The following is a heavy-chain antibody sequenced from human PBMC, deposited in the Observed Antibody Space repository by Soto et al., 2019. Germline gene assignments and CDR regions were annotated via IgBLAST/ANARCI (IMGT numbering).Heavy chain of an antibody. D-gene: IGHD6-6*01. CDR2: IYYSGST. V-gene: IGHV4-31*03. CDR3: ARDSSSSPAYYYYGMDV. J-gene: IGHJ6*02. Sequence: LSLTCTVSGGSISSGGYYWSWIRQHPGKGLEWIGYIYYSGSTYYNPSLKSRVTISVDTSKNQFSLKLSSVTAADTAVYYCARDSSSSPAYYYYGMDVWGQGTTVTVSS. CDR1: GGSISSGGYY.